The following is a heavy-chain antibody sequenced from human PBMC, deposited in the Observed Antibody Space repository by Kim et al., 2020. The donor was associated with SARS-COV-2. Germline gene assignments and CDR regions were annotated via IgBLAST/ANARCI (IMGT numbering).Heavy chain of an antibody. CDR3: ARGAGDLEWLFFDH. J-gene: IGHJ5*02. V-gene: IGHV3-7*03. D-gene: IGHD3-3*01. CDR1: GFKFSSYW. Sequence: GESLKISCAASGFKFSSYWMSWVRQAPGKGLEWVAHINQEGSDIYYLDSVKGRFTISRDNAQKSLFLQMNNLRGDDTAVYYCARGAGDLEWLFFDHWGRG. CDR2: INQEGSDI.